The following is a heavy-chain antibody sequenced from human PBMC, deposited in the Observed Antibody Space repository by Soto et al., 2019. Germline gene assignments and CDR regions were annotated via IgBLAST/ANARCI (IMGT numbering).Heavy chain of an antibody. CDR1: GFTVSSNY. CDR2: IYSGGSK. J-gene: IGHJ3*02. CDR3: ARSCGGDGPDPFDI. V-gene: IGHV3-66*01. Sequence: GGSLRLSCAASGFTVSSNYMSWVRQAPGKGLEWVSVIYSGGSKYYADSVKGRFTISRDNSKNTLYLQMNSLRAEDTAVYYCARSCGGDGPDPFDIWGQGTLVTVSS. D-gene: IGHD2-21*02.